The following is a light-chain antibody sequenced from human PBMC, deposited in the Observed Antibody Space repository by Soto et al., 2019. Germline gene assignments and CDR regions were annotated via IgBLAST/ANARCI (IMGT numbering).Light chain of an antibody. Sequence: QPVLTQPPSVSGAPGQGVTISCTGSSSNIGAGYDVHWYQQLPGAAPKLLIFANNNRPSGVPDRFSGSKSGSSASLAITGLQAEDEGDYYCQSYDSSLTGGIFGGGTKLTVL. CDR3: QSYDSSLTGGI. CDR2: ANN. J-gene: IGLJ2*01. CDR1: SSNIGAGYD. V-gene: IGLV1-40*01.